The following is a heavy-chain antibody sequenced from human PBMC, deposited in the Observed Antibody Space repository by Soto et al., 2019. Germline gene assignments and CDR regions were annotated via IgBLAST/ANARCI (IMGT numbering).Heavy chain of an antibody. CDR1: GFTFSSYA. V-gene: IGHV3-23*01. CDR2: ISGSGGST. Sequence: EVQLLESGGGLVQPGGSLRLSCAASGFTFSSYAMSWVRQAPGKGLEWVSAISGSGGSTYYADSVKGRFTISRDNSKNTLYLQMNSPRAEDTAVYYCAKVVRGNQDAFDIWGQGTMVTVSS. J-gene: IGHJ3*02. D-gene: IGHD2-15*01. CDR3: AKVVRGNQDAFDI.